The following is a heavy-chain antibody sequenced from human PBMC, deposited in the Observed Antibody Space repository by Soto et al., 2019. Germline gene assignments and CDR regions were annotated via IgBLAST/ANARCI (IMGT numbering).Heavy chain of an antibody. D-gene: IGHD3-10*01. CDR3: ARGRGSDYLDGFDV. Sequence: QVQLVESGGGVVQPGRSLRLSCAASGFSLSSNGMHWVRQAPGKGLEWAALVWSDGSNQYYGDSVKGRFTISRDNSKNTLYLQMDSLRDEDTAVYYCARGRGSDYLDGFDVWGPGTMVIVSA. CDR2: VWSDGSNQ. J-gene: IGHJ3*01. CDR1: GFSLSSNG. V-gene: IGHV3-33*01.